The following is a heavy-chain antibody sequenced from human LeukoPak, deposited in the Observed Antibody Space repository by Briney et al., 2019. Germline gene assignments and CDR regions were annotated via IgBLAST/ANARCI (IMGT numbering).Heavy chain of an antibody. D-gene: IGHD1-14*01. CDR2: LYSDGNT. J-gene: IGHJ4*02. CDR1: GFTVITND. Sequence: GGSLRLSCAASGFTVITNDMTWVRQAPGKGLEWVSVLYSDGNTKYADSMQGRFTISRDNSKTTLYLEMNSLSPDDTAVYYCARGVEPLAANTLAYWGQGTLVTVSS. CDR3: ARGVEPLAANTLAY. V-gene: IGHV3-53*01.